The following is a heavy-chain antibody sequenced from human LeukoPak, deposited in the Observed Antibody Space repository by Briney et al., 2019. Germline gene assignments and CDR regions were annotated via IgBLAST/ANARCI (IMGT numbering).Heavy chain of an antibody. CDR1: GASVGSAGYY. CDR2: IYYIKNT. D-gene: IGHD1-26*01. Sequence: SETLSLTCTVSGASVGSAGYYWSWIRQPPGGGLEWIGYIYYIKNTNYNPSLKSRVTMSLDPSKNQFSLKLNSVTAADTAVYYCARTQSQSGSYRYYFGYWGQGTLVTVSS. V-gene: IGHV4-61*08. J-gene: IGHJ4*02. CDR3: ARTQSQSGSYRYYFGY.